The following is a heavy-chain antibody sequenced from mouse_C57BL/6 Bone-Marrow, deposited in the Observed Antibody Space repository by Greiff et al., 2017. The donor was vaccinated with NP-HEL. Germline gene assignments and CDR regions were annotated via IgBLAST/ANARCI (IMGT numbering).Heavy chain of an antibody. V-gene: IGHV14-3*01. J-gene: IGHJ4*01. CDR1: GFNIKNTY. Sequence: EVQLVESVAELVRPGASVKLSCTASGFNIKNTYMHWVKQRPEQGLEWIGRIDPANGNTKYAPKFQGKATITADTSSNTAYLQLSSLTSEDTAIYYCARSHYYGSNYYAMDYGGQGTSVTVSS. CDR2: IDPANGNT. D-gene: IGHD1-1*01. CDR3: ARSHYYGSNYYAMDY.